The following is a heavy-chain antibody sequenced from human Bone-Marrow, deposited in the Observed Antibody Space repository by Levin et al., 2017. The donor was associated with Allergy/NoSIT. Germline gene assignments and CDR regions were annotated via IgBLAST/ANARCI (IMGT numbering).Heavy chain of an antibody. Sequence: AGGSLRLSCAASGFTFSSYAMSWVRQAPGKGLEWVSAISGSGGSTYYADSVKGRFTISRDNSKNTLYLQMNSLRAEDTAVYYCAKDSISTVTTPFDYWGQGTLVTVSS. CDR3: AKDSISTVTTPFDY. CDR2: ISGSGGST. CDR1: GFTFSSYA. V-gene: IGHV3-23*01. D-gene: IGHD4-17*01. J-gene: IGHJ4*02.